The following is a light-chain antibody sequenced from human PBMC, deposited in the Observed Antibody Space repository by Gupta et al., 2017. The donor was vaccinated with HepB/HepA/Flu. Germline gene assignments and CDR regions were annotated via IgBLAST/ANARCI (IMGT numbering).Light chain of an antibody. Sequence: QSVLTQPPSASWTPGQRVTISCSGSSSNIGSNYVYWYQQLPGTAPKLLIYRNSQRPSGVPDRFSGSKSGTSASLAISGLRSEDEADYYCAAWDDSMSAWVFGGGTKLTVL. V-gene: IGLV1-47*01. CDR2: RNS. J-gene: IGLJ3*02. CDR3: AAWDDSMSAWV. CDR1: SSNIGSNY.